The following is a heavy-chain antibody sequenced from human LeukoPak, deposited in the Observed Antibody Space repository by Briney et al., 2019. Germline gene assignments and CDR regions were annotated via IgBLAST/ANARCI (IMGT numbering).Heavy chain of an antibody. Sequence: GGSLRLSCAASGFTFSSYSMNWVRQAPGKGLEWASSISNSSSYIYYADSVKGRFTISRDNAKNSLYLQMNSLRAEDTAVYYCAELGITMIGGVWGKGTTVTISS. CDR3: AELGITMIGGV. J-gene: IGHJ6*04. D-gene: IGHD3-10*02. V-gene: IGHV3-21*01. CDR2: ISNSSSYI. CDR1: GFTFSSYS.